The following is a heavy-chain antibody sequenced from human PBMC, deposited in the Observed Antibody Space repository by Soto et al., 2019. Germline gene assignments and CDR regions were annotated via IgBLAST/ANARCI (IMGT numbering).Heavy chain of an antibody. CDR1: GFTFSSYA. Sequence: EVQLLDSGGGLVQPGGSLRLSCAASGFTFSSYAMTWVRQAPGKGLEWVSSISVSGDNTYYADSVKGRFTISRDNSKNTFYLQMSSLRADDTAEYYCAKAGTHSYFDNWGQGTLVTVSS. J-gene: IGHJ4*02. CDR2: ISVSGDNT. CDR3: AKAGTHSYFDN. V-gene: IGHV3-23*01. D-gene: IGHD1-1*01.